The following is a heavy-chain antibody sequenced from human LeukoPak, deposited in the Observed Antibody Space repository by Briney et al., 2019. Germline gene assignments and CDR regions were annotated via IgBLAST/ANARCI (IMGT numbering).Heavy chain of an antibody. V-gene: IGHV3-48*04. CDR2: ISSSGSTI. D-gene: IGHD5-18*01. J-gene: IGHJ3*02. CDR1: GFTFNKYS. Sequence: GGSLRLSCAASGFTFNKYSMNWVRQAPGKGLEWVSYISSSGSTIYYADSVKGRFTISRDNARNSLYLQMNSLRAEDTAVYYCARERGYSYGDDAFDIWGQGTLVTVSS. CDR3: ARERGYSYGDDAFDI.